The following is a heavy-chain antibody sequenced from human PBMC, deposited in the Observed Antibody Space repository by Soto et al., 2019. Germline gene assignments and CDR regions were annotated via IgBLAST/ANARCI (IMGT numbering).Heavy chain of an antibody. CDR2: IYYGGST. CDR1: GGSISSYY. CDR3: QLGYYDSSGYYIDY. Sequence: PSETLSLTCTVSGGSISSYYWSWIRQPPGKGLEWIGYIYYGGSTNYNPSLKSRVTISVDTSKNQFSLKLSSVTAADTAVYYCQLGYYDSSGYYIDYWGQGTLVTVSS. D-gene: IGHD3-22*01. J-gene: IGHJ4*02. V-gene: IGHV4-59*01.